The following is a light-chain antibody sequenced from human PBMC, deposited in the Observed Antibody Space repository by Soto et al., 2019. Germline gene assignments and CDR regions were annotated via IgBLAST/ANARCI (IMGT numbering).Light chain of an antibody. Sequence: DIQMTQSPSSLSASEGDRITNTCRASQSINNYLNWYQHKAGEVPKLLIYGASSLQSGVPSRFSGSGSGTDFTLTINRLQPEDFATYYCQQSYSNPKTFGQGTKV. V-gene: IGKV1-39*01. CDR2: GAS. J-gene: IGKJ1*01. CDR1: QSINNY. CDR3: QQSYSNPKT.